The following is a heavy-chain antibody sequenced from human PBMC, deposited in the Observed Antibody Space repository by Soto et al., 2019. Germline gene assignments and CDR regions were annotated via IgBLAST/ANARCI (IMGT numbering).Heavy chain of an antibody. Sequence: QVQLVQSGAEVKKPGSWVKVSCKASGGTFSSYAISWVRQAPGQGLEWMGGIIPIFGTANYAQKFQGRVTITADESTSTAYMELSSLRSEDTAVYYCARSLTPGYSSSWYAYYYYGMDVWGQGTTVTVSS. V-gene: IGHV1-69*01. CDR3: ARSLTPGYSSSWYAYYYYGMDV. CDR1: GGTFSSYA. CDR2: IIPIFGTA. J-gene: IGHJ6*02. D-gene: IGHD6-13*01.